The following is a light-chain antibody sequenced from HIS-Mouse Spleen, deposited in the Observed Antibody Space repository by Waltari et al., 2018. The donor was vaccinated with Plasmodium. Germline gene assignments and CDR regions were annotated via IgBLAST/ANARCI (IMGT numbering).Light chain of an antibody. J-gene: IGLJ1*01. CDR3: CSYAGSYTFV. CDR1: RTDLGGYNY. V-gene: IGLV2-11*01. Sequence: QSALPQPRTVSGSPGQSVTLSCTRTRTDLGGYNYASWYQQNPGKAPKLMIYDVSKRPSGVPDRFSGSKSGNTASLTISGLQAEDEADYYCCSYAGSYTFVFGTGTKVTVL. CDR2: DVS.